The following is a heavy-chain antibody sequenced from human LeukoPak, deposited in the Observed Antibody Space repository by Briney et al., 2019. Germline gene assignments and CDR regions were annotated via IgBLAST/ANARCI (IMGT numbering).Heavy chain of an antibody. V-gene: IGHV5-51*01. CDR2: IFPGDSDT. CDR1: GXSFTSNW. J-gene: IGHJ4*02. D-gene: IGHD2-2*01. Sequence: GESLKISCKGSGXSFTSNWIGWVRQMPGKGLEWMGIIFPGDSDTRYSPSFQGQVTISADKSISTAYLQWSSLKASDTAMYYCARLDTASWRYWGQGTLVTVSS. CDR3: ARLDTASWRY.